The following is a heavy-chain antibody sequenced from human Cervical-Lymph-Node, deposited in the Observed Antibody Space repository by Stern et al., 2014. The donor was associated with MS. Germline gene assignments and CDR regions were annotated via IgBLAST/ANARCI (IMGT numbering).Heavy chain of an antibody. D-gene: IGHD6-6*01. V-gene: IGHV3-33*06. CDR1: GFTFSSYG. J-gene: IGHJ4*02. CDR2: IWYDGRNK. CDR3: AKGDSSSPLEY. Sequence: VQLEESGGGVVQPGGSLRLSCAASGFTFSSYGIHWVRQTPGKGLEWVAVIWYDGRNKYYAEAVKGRFTISRDNSGNTAYLHMNSLRVEDTAVYYCAKGDSSSPLEYWGQGTLVTVSS.